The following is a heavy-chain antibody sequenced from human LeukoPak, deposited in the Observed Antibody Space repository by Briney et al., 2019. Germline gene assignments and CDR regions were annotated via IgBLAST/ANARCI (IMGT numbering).Heavy chain of an antibody. CDR3: ARTRGSIAVAQAFDY. D-gene: IGHD6-19*01. Sequence: GRSLRLSCAASGFTFSSYAMHWVRQAPGKGLEWVAVISYDGSNKYYADSVKGRFTISRDNSKNTLYLQVNSLRAEDTAVYYCARTRGSIAVAQAFDYWGQGTLVTVSS. CDR2: ISYDGSNK. V-gene: IGHV3-30-3*01. CDR1: GFTFSSYA. J-gene: IGHJ4*02.